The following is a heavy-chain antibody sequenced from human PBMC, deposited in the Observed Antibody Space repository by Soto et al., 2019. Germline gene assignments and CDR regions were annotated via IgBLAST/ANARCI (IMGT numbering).Heavy chain of an antibody. CDR1: GGSFSDYY. J-gene: IGHJ5*02. CDR3: ARSGAVIVAARLRPALYNGFDP. V-gene: IGHV4-34*02. D-gene: IGHD3-22*01. CDR2: ITHSGNT. Sequence: QVQLQQWGAGLVKPSETLSLTCGVYGGSFSDYYWSWLRQPPGKGLEWIGEITHSGNTNYNPSRKSRVTFSVDTSKNQFSLKLSSVTAADTAGYDCARSGAVIVAARLRPALYNGFDPWGQGTLVTVSS.